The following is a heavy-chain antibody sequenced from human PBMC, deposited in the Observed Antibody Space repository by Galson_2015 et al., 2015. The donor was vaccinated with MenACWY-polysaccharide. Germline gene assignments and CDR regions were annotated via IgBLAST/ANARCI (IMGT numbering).Heavy chain of an antibody. CDR2: IWYDGSSK. D-gene: IGHD4-17*01. CDR1: GFTFSNYD. Sequence: SLRLSCAASGFTFSNYDMHWVRQAPGKGLGWVAVIWYDGSSKYYADSVKGRFTISRDNSKNTLYLQMNSLRAEDTAVYYCARVNNGDYVPDYWGQGTLVTVSS. J-gene: IGHJ4*02. V-gene: IGHV3-33*01. CDR3: ARVNNGDYVPDY.